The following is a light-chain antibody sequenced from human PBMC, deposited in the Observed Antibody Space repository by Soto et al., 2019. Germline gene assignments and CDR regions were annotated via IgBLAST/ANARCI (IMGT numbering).Light chain of an antibody. CDR3: QQLNSFPIP. CDR1: QGIANF. Sequence: IQLTQSPSSLSASVGDRVTISCRASQGIANFLAWYQQKPGKAPKLLIYGASTLQSGVPSRFSGSGSGTDFTLTISILQPEDLATYYCQQLNSFPIPFGPGTKVDIK. CDR2: GAS. V-gene: IGKV1-9*01. J-gene: IGKJ3*01.